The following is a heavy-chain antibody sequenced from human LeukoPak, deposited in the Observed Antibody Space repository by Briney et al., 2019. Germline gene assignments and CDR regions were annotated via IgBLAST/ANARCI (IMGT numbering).Heavy chain of an antibody. CDR3: ARVAKERVGGVYYFDY. Sequence: PGGSLRLSCAASGFTVSNNYMTWVRQAPGKGLEWVSLISTGGSPYYTDSVKGRFTISRENAKNSLYLQMNSLRAGDTAVYYCARVAKERVGGVYYFDYWGQGTLVTVSS. V-gene: IGHV3-53*01. J-gene: IGHJ4*02. CDR1: GFTVSNNY. D-gene: IGHD1-1*01. CDR2: ISTGGSP.